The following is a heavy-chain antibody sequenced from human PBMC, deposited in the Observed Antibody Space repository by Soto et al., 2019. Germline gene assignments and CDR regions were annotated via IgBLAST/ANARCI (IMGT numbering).Heavy chain of an antibody. Sequence: LSLTCSVSADSISSYYWSWIRQPPGKGLEWIGYIYYSGSTNYNPSLKSRVTISVDTSKNQFSLKLSSVTAADTAMYYCARLYCSGGTCDAFDIWGQGTMVTVSS. CDR1: ADSISSYY. CDR2: IYYSGST. V-gene: IGHV4-59*13. J-gene: IGHJ3*02. CDR3: ARLYCSGGTCDAFDI. D-gene: IGHD2-15*01.